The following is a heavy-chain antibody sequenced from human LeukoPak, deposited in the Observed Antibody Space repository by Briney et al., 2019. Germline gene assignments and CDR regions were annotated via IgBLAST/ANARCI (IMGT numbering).Heavy chain of an antibody. Sequence: SETLSLTCTVSGYFSTSYYWGWIRQPPGKGLEWIASIRHDGHTYYNASLKSQVTISVDMSRNQFYLRLNSLTAADTAVYYCARQVATKGEWAFDVWGQGTMVTVSS. D-gene: IGHD5-12*01. CDR3: ARQVATKGEWAFDV. V-gene: IGHV4-38-2*02. J-gene: IGHJ3*01. CDR2: IRHDGHT. CDR1: GYFSTSYY.